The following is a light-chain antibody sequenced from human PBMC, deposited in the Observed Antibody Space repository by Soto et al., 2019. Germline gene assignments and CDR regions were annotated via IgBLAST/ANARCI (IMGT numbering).Light chain of an antibody. CDR1: SSNIGSNT. CDR2: SNN. CDR3: SLYSSNGSLI. V-gene: IGLV1-44*01. Sequence: QSVLTQPPSASGTPGQRVTISCSGSSSNIGSNTVNWYQQLPGTAPKLLIYSNNQRPSGVPDRFSGSKSGTSASLAISGLQSEDEADYFCSLYSSNGSLIFGPGTKLTVL. J-gene: IGLJ1*01.